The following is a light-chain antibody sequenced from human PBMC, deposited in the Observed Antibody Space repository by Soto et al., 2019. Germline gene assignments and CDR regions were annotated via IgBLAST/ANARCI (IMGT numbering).Light chain of an antibody. CDR2: ESS. CDR3: QQYGSSIT. V-gene: IGKV3-11*01. CDR1: QNVANY. J-gene: IGKJ5*01. Sequence: EIVLTQSPATLSLSPGERATLSCRASQNVANYLDWYQQKPGQAPRLLIYESSNRATGIAARFSGSGSGTDFTLTISRLEPEDFAVYYCQQYGSSITFGQGTRLEI.